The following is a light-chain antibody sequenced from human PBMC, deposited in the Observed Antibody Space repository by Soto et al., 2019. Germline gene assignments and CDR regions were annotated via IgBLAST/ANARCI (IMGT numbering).Light chain of an antibody. CDR3: QKYHTTPTT. CDR2: WAS. Sequence: DVVMTQSPDSLAVSLGERAAINCKSSQNLLFSSNNKNSLAWYQQKPGQPPKLLIYWASTRESGAPDRFSGSGSGRDFTPTTRGLKVEVLPLYYGQKYHTTPTTFGRGPRWRSN. J-gene: IGKJ2*01. CDR1: QNLLFSSNNKNS. V-gene: IGKV4-1*01.